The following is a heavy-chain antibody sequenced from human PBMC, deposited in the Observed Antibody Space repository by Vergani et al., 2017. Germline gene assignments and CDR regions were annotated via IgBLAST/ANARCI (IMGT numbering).Heavy chain of an antibody. CDR1: GFTFQAFA. D-gene: IGHD3-16*01. CDR2: IDKNYGVK. V-gene: IGHV3-9*01. Sequence: VEAGGGLVQPGGSLRLSCTDSGFTFQAFAFHWVRPVSGRGLEWVSGIDKNYGVKNGNSFEGRFSISRDNAKKAVFVQMDNLRHEDTALYFCVKDNDYHAVGPFDLWRRGTLVTVSS. CDR3: VKDNDYHAVGPFDL. J-gene: IGHJ2*01.